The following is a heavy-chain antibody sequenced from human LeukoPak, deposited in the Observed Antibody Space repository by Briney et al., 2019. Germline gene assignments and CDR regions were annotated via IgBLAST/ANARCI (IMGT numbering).Heavy chain of an antibody. CDR2: INHSGST. Sequence: KSSETLSLTCAVYGGSFSGYYWSWIRQPPGKGLEWIGEINHSGSTNYNRSLKSRVTISVDTSKNQFSLKLSSVTAADTAVYYCASGVVGFVKTRDYWGQGTLVTVSS. D-gene: IGHD2-15*01. V-gene: IGHV4-34*01. J-gene: IGHJ4*02. CDR3: ASGVVGFVKTRDY. CDR1: GGSFSGYY.